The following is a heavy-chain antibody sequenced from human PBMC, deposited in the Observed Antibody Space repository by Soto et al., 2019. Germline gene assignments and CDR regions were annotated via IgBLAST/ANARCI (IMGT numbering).Heavy chain of an antibody. V-gene: IGHV3-49*03. Sequence: GGSLRLSCTASGFTFGDYAMSWFRQAPGKGLEWVGFIRSKAYGGTTEYAASVKGRFTISRDDSKSIAYLQMNSLKTEDTAVYYCTRDLNYDYVWGSYPDYYYGMDVWGQGTTVTV. CDR1: GFTFGDYA. J-gene: IGHJ6*02. CDR2: IRSKAYGGTT. CDR3: TRDLNYDYVWGSYPDYYYGMDV. D-gene: IGHD3-16*02.